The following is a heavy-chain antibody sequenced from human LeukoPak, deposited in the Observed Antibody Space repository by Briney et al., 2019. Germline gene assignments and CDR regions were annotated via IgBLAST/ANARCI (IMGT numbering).Heavy chain of an antibody. D-gene: IGHD2-8*01. CDR1: GFTFSSYA. V-gene: IGHV3-30-3*01. CDR2: ISYDGSNK. J-gene: IGHJ3*02. Sequence: PGRSLRLSCAASGFTFSSYAMHWVRQAPGKGLEGVAVISYDGSNKYYADSVKGRFTISRDNSKNTLYLQMNSLRAEDTAVYYCARAYATWLYEVNGAFDIWGQGTMVTVSS. CDR3: ARAYATWLYEVNGAFDI.